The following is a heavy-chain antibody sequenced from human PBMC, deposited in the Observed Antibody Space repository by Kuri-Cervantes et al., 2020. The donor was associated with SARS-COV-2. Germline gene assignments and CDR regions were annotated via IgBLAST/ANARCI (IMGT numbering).Heavy chain of an antibody. CDR3: ASVYGDYATWWYFDL. CDR2: IYYSGST. Sequence: GSLRLSCTVSGGSISSSSYYWGWIRQPPGKGLEWIGSIYYSGSTYYNPSLKSRVTISVDTSKNQFSLKLSSVTAADTAVYYCASVYGDYATWWYFDLWGRGTLVTVSS. V-gene: IGHV4-39*01. D-gene: IGHD4-17*01. J-gene: IGHJ2*01. CDR1: GGSISSSSYY.